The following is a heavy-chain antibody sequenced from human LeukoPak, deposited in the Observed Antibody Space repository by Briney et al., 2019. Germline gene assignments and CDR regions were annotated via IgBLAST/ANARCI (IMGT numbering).Heavy chain of an antibody. CDR2: IRYDGSNK. CDR1: GFTFSSCG. V-gene: IGHV3-30*02. CDR3: AIPPPLIAVAFADY. Sequence: GGPLRLSCAASGFTFSSCGMHWVRQAPGKGLEWVAFIRYDGSNKYYADSVKGRFTISRDNSKNTLYLQMNSLRAEDTAVYYCAIPPPLIAVAFADYWGQGTLVTVSS. J-gene: IGHJ4*02. D-gene: IGHD6-19*01.